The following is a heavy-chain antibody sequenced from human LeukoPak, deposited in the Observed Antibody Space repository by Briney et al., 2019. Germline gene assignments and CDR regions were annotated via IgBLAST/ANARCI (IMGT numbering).Heavy chain of an antibody. V-gene: IGHV1-2*07. CDR2: INPNSGAT. J-gene: IGHJ4*02. D-gene: IGHD2-15*01. CDR1: GYTFTGYY. CDR3: ARDLGYCSVGSCRIFDY. Sequence: ASVKVSCKASGYTFTGYYLHWVRQAPGQGLEWMGWINPNSGATNYARKFQGRGTLTRDTSISAAYMALSSLRSDDTAGYYCARDLGYCSVGSCRIFDYWGQGTLVTVSS.